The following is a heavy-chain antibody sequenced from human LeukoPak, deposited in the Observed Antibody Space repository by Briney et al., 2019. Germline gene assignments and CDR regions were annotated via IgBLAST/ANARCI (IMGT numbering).Heavy chain of an antibody. V-gene: IGHV5-51*01. CDR2: IYPGDSDT. CDR3: ARPGYSSSWFRDPDAFDI. D-gene: IGHD6-13*01. J-gene: IGHJ3*02. Sequence: GESLKISCKGSGYSFTSYWIGWVRQMPGKGLEWMGIIYPGDSDTRYSPSFQGQVTISADKSISTAYLQWSSLKASDTAMYYCARPGYSSSWFRDPDAFDIWGQGTMVTVSS. CDR1: GYSFTSYW.